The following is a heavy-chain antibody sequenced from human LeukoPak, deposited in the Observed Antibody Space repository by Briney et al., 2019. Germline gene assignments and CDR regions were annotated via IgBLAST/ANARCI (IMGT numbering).Heavy chain of an antibody. CDR3: ARDGYGYNYMDV. CDR2: IYSGGTT. D-gene: IGHD5-12*01. V-gene: IGHV3-53*01. CDR1: GFTLSSNF. J-gene: IGHJ6*03. Sequence: PGGSLRLSCAASGFTLSSNFMSWVRQAPGKGLEWVSVIYSGGTTYSADSVRGRFTISRDNSKNTLYLQMNSLRAEDTAVYYCARDGYGYNYMDVWGKGTTVTVSS.